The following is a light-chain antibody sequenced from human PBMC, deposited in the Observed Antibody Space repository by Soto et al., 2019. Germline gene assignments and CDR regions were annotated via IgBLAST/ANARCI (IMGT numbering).Light chain of an antibody. CDR2: RNN. Sequence: QSVLTQPPSASGTPGQRGTSSCSGSSSNIGSNHVYWYQQLPGTARKLLIYRNNQRPSGVPDRFSGSKCDTSAALDISGLRSADDADYYCSAWDDSLSGCVVFGGGTKVTVL. V-gene: IGLV1-47*01. CDR1: SSNIGSNH. J-gene: IGLJ2*01. CDR3: SAWDDSLSGCVV.